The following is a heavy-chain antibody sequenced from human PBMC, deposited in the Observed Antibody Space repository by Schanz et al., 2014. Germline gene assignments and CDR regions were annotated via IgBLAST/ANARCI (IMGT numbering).Heavy chain of an antibody. V-gene: IGHV3-21*02. D-gene: IGHD2-15*01. CDR3: ARVLRGVLPATLGDAFDI. CDR1: GFTFSTYT. Sequence: DVQLVESGGGLVKPGGSLRLSCAASGFTFSTYTMNLVRQAPGKGLEWVSSISSSSTYIYYTDSLKGRFTISRDNAKNSMYLQMNSLRAEDTAMYYCARVLRGVLPATLGDAFDIWGQGTMVTISS. J-gene: IGHJ3*02. CDR2: ISSSSTYI.